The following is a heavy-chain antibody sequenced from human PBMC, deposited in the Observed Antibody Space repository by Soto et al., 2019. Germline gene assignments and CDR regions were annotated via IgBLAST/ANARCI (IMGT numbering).Heavy chain of an antibody. D-gene: IGHD3-3*01. CDR1: GFTFSNYG. CDR2: IWYDGSNK. CDR3: AREMRFLQHDY. V-gene: IGHV3-33*01. Sequence: GGSLRLSCAASGFTFSNYGMHWVRQAPGKGLEWVAIIWYDGSNKYYADSVKGRFTISRDNSKNTLFLQMNSLRAEDTAVYYCAREMRFLQHDYWGQGTLVTVSS. J-gene: IGHJ4*02.